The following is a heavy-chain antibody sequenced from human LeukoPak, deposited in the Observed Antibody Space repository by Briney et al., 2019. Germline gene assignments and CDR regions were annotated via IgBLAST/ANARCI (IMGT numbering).Heavy chain of an antibody. D-gene: IGHD3-3*01. CDR3: AKGDSWSGYSVGMDV. CDR2: IKKTGSET. Sequence: GGSLRLSCAASGFTLSHFWMSWVRQAPGKGLEWVAYIKKTGSETYYVDSVKGRFTITRDNTRNSLFLQMYSLRAEDTALYYCAKGDSWSGYSVGMDVWGQGTTVTVSS. J-gene: IGHJ6*02. CDR1: GFTLSHFW. V-gene: IGHV3-7*03.